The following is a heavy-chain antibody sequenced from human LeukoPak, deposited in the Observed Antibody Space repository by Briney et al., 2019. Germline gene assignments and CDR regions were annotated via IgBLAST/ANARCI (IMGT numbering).Heavy chain of an antibody. D-gene: IGHD2-15*01. CDR1: GFTFSSYS. V-gene: IGHV3-48*04. CDR3: ARIDCSGGSCYSGHFDY. CDR2: ISSSSSTI. Sequence: PGGSLRLSCAASGFTFSSYSMNWVRQAPGKGLEWVSYISSSSSTIYYADSVKGRFTISRDNAKNSLYLQMNSLRAEDTAVYYCARIDCSGGSCYSGHFDYWGQGTLVTVSS. J-gene: IGHJ4*02.